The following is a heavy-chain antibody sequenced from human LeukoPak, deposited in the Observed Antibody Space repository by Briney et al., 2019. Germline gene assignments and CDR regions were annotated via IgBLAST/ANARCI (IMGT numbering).Heavy chain of an antibody. D-gene: IGHD1-26*01. CDR3: ARGPLGGSPYRTFDH. V-gene: IGHV3-13*01. CDR1: GFTFNIYD. J-gene: IGHJ4*02. Sequence: GGSLRLSCAASGFTFNIYDMHWVRQTAGKGLEWVSTLATAGDTYYPSSVKGRFTISRENAKNSLYLQMNSLRAGDTAVYYCARGPLGGSPYRTFDHWGQGTLVTVSS. CDR2: LATAGDT.